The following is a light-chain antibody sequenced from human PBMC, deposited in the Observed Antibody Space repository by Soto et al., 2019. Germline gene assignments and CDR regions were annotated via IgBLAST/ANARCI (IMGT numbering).Light chain of an antibody. V-gene: IGKV1-12*01. CDR2: AAS. J-gene: IGKJ5*01. CDR3: QQANSFPPT. Sequence: DVQMTQSPSSVSASVGDRVTITCRASQRVSSWVAWYQQKPGKAPKLLIYAASSLQSGVPSRFSGSGSGTDFTLTIRSLQPEDFATYYCQQANSFPPTFGQGTRLEIK. CDR1: QRVSSW.